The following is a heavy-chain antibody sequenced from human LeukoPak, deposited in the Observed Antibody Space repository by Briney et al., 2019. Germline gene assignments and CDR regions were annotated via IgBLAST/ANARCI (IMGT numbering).Heavy chain of an antibody. V-gene: IGHV3-7*01. CDR2: IKQDGSEK. CDR1: GFTFSSYW. Sequence: GGSLRLSCAASGFTFSSYWMSWVRQAPGKGLEWVANIKQDGSEKYYVDSVKGRFTISRDNAKNSLYLQMNSLRAEDTAVYYCAREDNWNYVGYFDYWGQGTLVTVSS. J-gene: IGHJ4*02. CDR3: AREDNWNYVGYFDY. D-gene: IGHD1-7*01.